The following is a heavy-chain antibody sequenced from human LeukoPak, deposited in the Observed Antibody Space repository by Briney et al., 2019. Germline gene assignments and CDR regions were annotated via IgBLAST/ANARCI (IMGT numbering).Heavy chain of an antibody. Sequence: SETLSLTCTVSGGSISSSSYYWGWIRQPPGKGLEWIGSIYYSGSTYYNPSLKSRVTISVDTSKNQFSLKLSSVTAADTAVYYCARVLELRLDYWGQGTLVTVSS. CDR3: ARVLELRLDY. CDR1: GGSISSSSYY. CDR2: IYYSGST. J-gene: IGHJ4*02. D-gene: IGHD1-7*01. V-gene: IGHV4-39*07.